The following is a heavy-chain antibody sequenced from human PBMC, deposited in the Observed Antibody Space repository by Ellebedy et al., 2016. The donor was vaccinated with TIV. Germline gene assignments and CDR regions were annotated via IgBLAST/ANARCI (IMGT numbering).Heavy chain of an antibody. V-gene: IGHV4-59*12. Sequence: MPSETLSLTCTVSGGSISSYYWSWIRQPPGKGLEWIGYIYYSGSTNYNPSLKSRVTISVDTSKNQFSLKLSSVTAADTAVYYCARDRGAVGGSYHSDYWGQGTLVTVSS. D-gene: IGHD1-26*01. CDR2: IYYSGST. CDR1: GGSISSYY. J-gene: IGHJ4*02. CDR3: ARDRGAVGGSYHSDY.